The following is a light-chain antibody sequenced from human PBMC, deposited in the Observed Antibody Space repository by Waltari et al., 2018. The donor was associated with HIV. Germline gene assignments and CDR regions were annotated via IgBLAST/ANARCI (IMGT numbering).Light chain of an antibody. CDR3: GTWDTSLGAGV. CDR1: SSKFGSDF. Sequence: QSVLTQPPSVSAAPGQTVPLTCSGSSSKFGSDFVSWYQHLPGAAPKLLIYDNDKRPSGISDRFSGSKSGTSATLGITGLQTGDEADYYCGTWDTSLGAGVFGGGTKLTVL. J-gene: IGLJ3*02. V-gene: IGLV1-51*01. CDR2: DND.